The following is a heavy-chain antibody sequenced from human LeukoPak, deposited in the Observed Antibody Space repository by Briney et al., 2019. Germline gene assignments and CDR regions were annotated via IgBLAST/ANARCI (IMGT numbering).Heavy chain of an antibody. CDR3: AKLGVVIRVILVGFHKEAYYFDS. V-gene: IGHV3-23*01. J-gene: IGHJ4*02. Sequence: GGSLRLSCAVSGITLSNYGMSWVRQAPGKGLEWVAGISGSGGTTNYADSVKGRFTISRDNPKNTLFLHMNSLRAEDTAVYFCAKLGVVIRVILVGFHKEAYYFDSWGQGALVTVSS. CDR2: ISGSGGTT. CDR1: GITLSNYG. D-gene: IGHD3-22*01.